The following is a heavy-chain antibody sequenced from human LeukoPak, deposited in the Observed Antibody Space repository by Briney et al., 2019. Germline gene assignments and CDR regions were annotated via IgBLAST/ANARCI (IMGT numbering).Heavy chain of an antibody. CDR1: GFTFSSYA. V-gene: IGHV3-23*01. D-gene: IGHD6-19*01. J-gene: IGHJ4*02. Sequence: PGGSLRLSCAASGFTFSSYAMSWVHQAPGKGLEWVSAISGSGGSTYYADSVKGRFTISRDNSKNTLYLQMNSLRAEDTAVYYCARVRAVADTLDYWGQGTLVTVSS. CDR3: ARVRAVADTLDY. CDR2: ISGSGGST.